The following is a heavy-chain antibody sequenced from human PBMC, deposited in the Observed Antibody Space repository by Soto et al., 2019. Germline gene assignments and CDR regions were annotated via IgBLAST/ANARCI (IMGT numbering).Heavy chain of an antibody. V-gene: IGHV4-61*01. D-gene: IGHD3-10*01. CDR3: ATRTDYYYGSGSLGGMDV. Sequence: SETLSLTCTVSGGSVSSGSYYWSWIRQPPGKGLEWIGYIYYSGSTYYNPSLKSRVTISVDTSKNQFSLKLNSVTAADTAVFYCATRTDYYYGSGSLGGMDVWGQGTTVTVSS. J-gene: IGHJ6*02. CDR1: GGSVSSGSYY. CDR2: IYYSGST.